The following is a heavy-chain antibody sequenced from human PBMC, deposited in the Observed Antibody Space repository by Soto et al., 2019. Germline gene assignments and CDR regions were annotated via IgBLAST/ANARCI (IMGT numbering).Heavy chain of an antibody. CDR3: ARADVSSGY. CDR2: ISYDGSNK. V-gene: IGHV3-30-3*01. D-gene: IGHD6-19*01. Sequence: LRLSCAASGFTFSSYAMHWVRQAPGKGLEWVAVISYDGSNKYYADSVKGRFTISRDNSKNTLYLQMNSLRAEDTAVYYCARADVSSGYWGQGTLVTVSS. J-gene: IGHJ4*02. CDR1: GFTFSSYA.